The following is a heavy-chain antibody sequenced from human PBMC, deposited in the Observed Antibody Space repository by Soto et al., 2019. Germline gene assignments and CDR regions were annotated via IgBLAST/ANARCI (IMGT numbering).Heavy chain of an antibody. CDR1: GFTFSSYA. CDR2: ISSNGGSP. V-gene: IGHV3-64*01. CDR3: TRGPGYYFDY. Sequence: EVQLVESGGGLVQPGGSLRLSCAASGFTFSSYAMHWVRQAPGKGLEYVSAISSNGGSPYYANSVKGRFTISRDNSKNTLYLQMGSLRAEDMAVYYCTRGPGYYFDYWGQGTLVTVSS. J-gene: IGHJ4*02.